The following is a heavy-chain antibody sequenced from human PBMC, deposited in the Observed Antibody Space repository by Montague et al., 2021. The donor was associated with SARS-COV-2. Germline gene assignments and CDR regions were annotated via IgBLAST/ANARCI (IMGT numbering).Heavy chain of an antibody. J-gene: IGHJ5*02. Sequence: SRRLSWAASGFTFSDYFMTWIRQAPGKGPEWLSYINGSGTTIKYADSVKGRFTISRDNARKSLYLQMNSLRVEDTALYYCARRGTTYCTSNNCHPNWFDPWGQGILVTVSS. CDR1: GFTFSDYF. CDR2: INGSGTTI. D-gene: IGHD2-2*01. V-gene: IGHV3-11*01. CDR3: ARRGTTYCTSNNCHPNWFDP.